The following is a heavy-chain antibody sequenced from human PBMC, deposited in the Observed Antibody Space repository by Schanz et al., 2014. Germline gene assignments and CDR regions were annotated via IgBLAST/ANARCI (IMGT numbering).Heavy chain of an antibody. Sequence: QVQLVQSGAEVKKPGASVKVSCKASGYTFTSYGISWVRQAPGQGLEWMGWINTASGNTRYSEAFQGRVTMTADTSTGTAYMELRSLRSDDTAVYYCARDRRRYCSTASCLHDNWFDPWGQGTLVIVSS. D-gene: IGHD2-2*01. J-gene: IGHJ5*02. CDR2: INTASGNT. CDR1: GYTFTSYG. V-gene: IGHV1-18*01. CDR3: ARDRRRYCSTASCLHDNWFDP.